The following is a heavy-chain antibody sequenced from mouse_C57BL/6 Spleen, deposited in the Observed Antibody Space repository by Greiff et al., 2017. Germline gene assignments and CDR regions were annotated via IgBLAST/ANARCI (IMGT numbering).Heavy chain of an antibody. V-gene: IGHV14-4*01. D-gene: IGHD1-1*01. Sequence: EVKLQESGAELVRPGASVKLSCTASGFNIKDDYMHWVKQRPEQGLEWIGWIDPENGDTEYASKFQGKATITADTSSNTAYLQLSSLTSEDTAVYYCTLITTVVGDYWGQGTTLTVSS. CDR2: IDPENGDT. CDR1: GFNIKDDY. J-gene: IGHJ2*01. CDR3: TLITTVVGDY.